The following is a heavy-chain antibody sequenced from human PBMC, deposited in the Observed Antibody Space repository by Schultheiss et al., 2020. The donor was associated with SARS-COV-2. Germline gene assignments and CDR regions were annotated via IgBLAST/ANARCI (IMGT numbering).Heavy chain of an antibody. CDR2: IYYSGST. D-gene: IGHD3-10*01. V-gene: IGHV4-61*01. CDR1: GGSVSSGSYY. CDR3: ARALRTYYYGSGTNWFDP. Sequence: SETLSLTCTVSGGSVSSGSYYWSWIRQPPGKGLEWIGYIYYSGSTNYNPSLKSRVTISVDTSKNQFSLKLSSVTAADTAVYYCARALRTYYYGSGTNWFDPWGQGTLVTVSS. J-gene: IGHJ5*02.